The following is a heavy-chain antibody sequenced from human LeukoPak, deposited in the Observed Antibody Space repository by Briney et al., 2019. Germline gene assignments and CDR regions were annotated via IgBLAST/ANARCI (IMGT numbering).Heavy chain of an antibody. CDR1: GGSMTNYY. D-gene: IGHD2-15*01. J-gene: IGHJ5*02. CDR3: ARVVVVVAAHTNWFDP. CDR2: TYYSGNT. V-gene: IGHV4-59*01. Sequence: PSETLSLTCTVSGGSMTNYYWTWIRQSPGKGLEWIGHTYYSGNTNYNPSLKSRVTISVDTSKNQFSLKLSSVTAADTAVYYCARVVVVVAAHTNWFDPWGQGTLVTVSS.